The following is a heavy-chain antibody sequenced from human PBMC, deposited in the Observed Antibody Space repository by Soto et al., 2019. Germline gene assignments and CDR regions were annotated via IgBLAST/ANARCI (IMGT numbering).Heavy chain of an antibody. V-gene: IGHV3-30-3*01. CDR1: GFTFSSYA. D-gene: IGHD6-13*01. CDR2: ISYDGSNK. CDR3: ARDIGSEQQLGPYFDY. J-gene: IGHJ4*02. Sequence: GGSLRLSCAASGFTFSSYAMHWVRQAPGKGLEWVAVISYDGSNKYYADSVKGRFTISRDNSKNTLYLQMNSLRAEDTAVYYCARDIGSEQQLGPYFDYWGQGTLVTVSS.